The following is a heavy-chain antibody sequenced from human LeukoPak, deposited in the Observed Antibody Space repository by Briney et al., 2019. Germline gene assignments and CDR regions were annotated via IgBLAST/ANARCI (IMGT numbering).Heavy chain of an antibody. Sequence: ASVKVSCEASGYTFTSYGISWVRQAPGQGLEWMGRINSYTGHTNFAQNLQDRVTMTADTSTSTAYMELRSLRSDDTAVYYCARVESTVPILNDYWGQGTLVTVSS. J-gene: IGHJ4*02. V-gene: IGHV1-18*01. CDR2: INSYTGHT. CDR3: ARVESTVPILNDY. CDR1: GYTFTSYG. D-gene: IGHD4-17*01.